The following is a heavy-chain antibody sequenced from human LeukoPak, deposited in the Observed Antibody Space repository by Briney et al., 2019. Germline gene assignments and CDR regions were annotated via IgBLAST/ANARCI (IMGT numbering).Heavy chain of an antibody. CDR3: ARGPPTGYSSSQNYYYYGMDV. Sequence: GASVKVSCKASGYTFTGYYMHWVRQAPGQGLEWMGWXXXNSGGTNYAQKFQGRVTMTRDTSISTAYMELSRLRSDDTAVYYCARGPPTGYSSSQNYYYYGMDVWGQGTTVTVSS. J-gene: IGHJ6*02. CDR2: XXXNSGGT. D-gene: IGHD6-13*01. CDR1: GYTFTGYY. V-gene: IGHV1-2*02.